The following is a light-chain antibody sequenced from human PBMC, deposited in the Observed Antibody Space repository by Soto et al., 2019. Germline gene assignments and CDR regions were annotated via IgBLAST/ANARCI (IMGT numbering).Light chain of an antibody. CDR1: QSVSSN. CDR3: QQYNNWPRT. V-gene: IGKV3-15*01. CDR2: GAS. J-gene: IGKJ1*01. Sequence: EIVMTQSPATLSVSPGERATLSCRASQSVSSNLAWYQQKPGQAPRLLIYGASTRATGIPARFSGSGSGTDITPTISSLQSEDFAVYYCQQYNNWPRTFGQGTKVELK.